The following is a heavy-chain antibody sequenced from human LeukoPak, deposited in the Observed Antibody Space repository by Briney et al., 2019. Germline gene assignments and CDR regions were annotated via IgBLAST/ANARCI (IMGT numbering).Heavy chain of an antibody. CDR1: GYTFTSYG. Sequence: AASVKVSCKASGYTFTSYGISWVRQAPGQGLEWMGWISAYNGNTNYAQKLQGRVTMTTDTSTSTAYMELRSLRSDDTAVYYCARGDYYGSSGYSVYWGQGTLVTVSS. J-gene: IGHJ4*02. D-gene: IGHD3-22*01. CDR3: ARGDYYGSSGYSVY. V-gene: IGHV1-18*01. CDR2: ISAYNGNT.